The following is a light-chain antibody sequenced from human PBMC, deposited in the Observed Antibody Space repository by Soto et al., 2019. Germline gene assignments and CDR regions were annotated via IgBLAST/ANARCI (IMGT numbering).Light chain of an antibody. CDR2: VNSDGSH. CDR3: QTWGTDTVV. Sequence: QPVLTQSPSASASLGASVKLTYTLSSGHSSYAIAWHQQQPEKGPRYLMNVNSDGSHSKGDGIPDRFSGSRSGAERYLTISSLQSEDEADYYCQTWGTDTVVFGGGTKLTVL. J-gene: IGLJ2*01. CDR1: SGHSSYA. V-gene: IGLV4-69*01.